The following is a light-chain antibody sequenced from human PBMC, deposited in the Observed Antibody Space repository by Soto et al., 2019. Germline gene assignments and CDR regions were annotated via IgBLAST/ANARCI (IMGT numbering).Light chain of an antibody. CDR1: SNDVGSYNL. V-gene: IGLV2-23*01. CDR3: CSYSSSSTVV. J-gene: IGLJ2*01. Sequence: QSVLTQPASVSGSPGQTITISCTGTSNDVGSYNLVSWYQQYPDKAPKLMIYEGSKRPSGVSNRFSGSKSGNTASLTISGLQTEDEADYYCCSYSSSSTVVFGGGTKLTVL. CDR2: EGS.